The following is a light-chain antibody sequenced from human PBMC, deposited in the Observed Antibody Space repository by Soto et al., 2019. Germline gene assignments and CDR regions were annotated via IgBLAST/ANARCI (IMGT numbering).Light chain of an antibody. CDR3: QTWSTDIRV. J-gene: IGLJ3*02. CDR2: VNSDGSH. Sequence: QSVLTQSPSASASLGASVKLTCTLSSGHNSYAIAWHQQQPEKGPRYLMKVNSDGSHSKGDGIPDRFSGSSSGAERYLTISSLQSEDVADYYCQTWSTDIRVFGGGTQLTVL. V-gene: IGLV4-69*01. CDR1: SGHNSYA.